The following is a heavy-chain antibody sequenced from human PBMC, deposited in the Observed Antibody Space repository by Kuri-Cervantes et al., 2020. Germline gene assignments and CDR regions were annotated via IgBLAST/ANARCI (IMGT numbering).Heavy chain of an antibody. CDR2: ISGSGSST. J-gene: IGHJ3*01. Sequence: GGSLRLSCAASEFTFSNFVMSWIRQAPGQGLEWVSSISGSGSSTYYADSMNGRLTISRDNSKRMLFLQMNSLRVEDTAIYYCAKDGHYDNSGHYWDAFHVWGQGTLVTVSS. CDR3: AKDGHYDNSGHYWDAFHV. D-gene: IGHD3-22*01. V-gene: IGHV3-23*01. CDR1: EFTFSNFV.